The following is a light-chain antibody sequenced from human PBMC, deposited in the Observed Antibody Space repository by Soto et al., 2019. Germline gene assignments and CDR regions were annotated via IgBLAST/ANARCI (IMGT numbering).Light chain of an antibody. CDR2: GAS. Sequence: EIVLTQSPDTLSLSPGERATLSCRAGQSVSDNYLAWYQQKPGQAPRLLIYGASIRATGIPDRFSGSGSGTDFSLTISRLEPEDCAVYYCQQYGSSPRTFGQGTKLEIK. CDR3: QQYGSSPRT. V-gene: IGKV3-20*01. CDR1: QSVSDNY. J-gene: IGKJ2*02.